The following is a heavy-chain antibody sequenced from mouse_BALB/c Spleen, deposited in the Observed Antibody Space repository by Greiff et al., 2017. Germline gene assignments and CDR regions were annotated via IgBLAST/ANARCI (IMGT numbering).Heavy chain of an antibody. CDR1: GFTFSSYA. CDR3: ARGDSRGWFAY. Sequence: EVKLMESGGGLVKPGGSLKLSCAASGFTFSSYAMSWVRQTPEKRLEWVASISSGGSTYYPDSVKGRFTISRDNARNILYLQMSSLRSEDTAMYYCARGDSRGWFAYWGQGTLVTVSA. CDR2: ISSGGST. V-gene: IGHV5-6-5*01. J-gene: IGHJ3*01.